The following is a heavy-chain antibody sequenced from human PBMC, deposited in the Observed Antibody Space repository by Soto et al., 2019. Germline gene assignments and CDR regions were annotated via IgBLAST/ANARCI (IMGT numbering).Heavy chain of an antibody. CDR1: GGSFSSNNL. CDR2: ISHSGNT. V-gene: IGHV4-4*02. CDR3: ARGIFTMLLGVPGYFDY. D-gene: IGHD3-22*01. Sequence: SVTLCLTWAFAGGSFSSNNLLTWVRQPPGKGLEWIGQISHSGNTNYNPSLESRVSISLDTSKHQFSLKLSSLTAADTAVYYCARGIFTMLLGVPGYFDYWGQGTLVKVSS. J-gene: IGHJ4*02.